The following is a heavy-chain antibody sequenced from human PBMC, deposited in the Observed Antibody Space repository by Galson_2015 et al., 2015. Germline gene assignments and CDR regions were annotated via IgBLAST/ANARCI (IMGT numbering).Heavy chain of an antibody. Sequence: SETLSLTCTVSGGSISSSSYYWGWLRQPPGKGLEWIGSIYYSGSTYYNPSLKSRVTISVDTSKNQFSLKLSSVTAADTAVYYCARANYYYYYMDVWGKGTTVTVSS. CDR2: IYYSGST. J-gene: IGHJ6*03. CDR3: ARANYYYYYMDV. V-gene: IGHV4-39*01. CDR1: GGSISSSSYY.